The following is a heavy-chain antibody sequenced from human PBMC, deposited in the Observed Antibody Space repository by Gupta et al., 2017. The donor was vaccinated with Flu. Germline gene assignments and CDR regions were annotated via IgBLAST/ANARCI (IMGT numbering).Heavy chain of an antibody. V-gene: IGHV4-61*02. Sequence: QVQLQESGPGLVKPSQTLSLTCTVSGGCISSGSYYWSWIRQPAGKGLEWIGRIYTSGSTNYNPSLKSRVTISVDTSKNQFSLKLSSVTAADTAVYYCASEIVVVPAAIWYWGQGTLVTVSS. CDR3: ASEIVVVPAAIWY. D-gene: IGHD2-2*01. CDR1: GGCISSGSYY. J-gene: IGHJ4*02. CDR2: IYTSGST.